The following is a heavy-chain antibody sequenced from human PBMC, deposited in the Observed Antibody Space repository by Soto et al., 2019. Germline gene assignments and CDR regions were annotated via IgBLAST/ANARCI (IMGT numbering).Heavy chain of an antibody. V-gene: IGHV3-48*01. D-gene: IGHD3-3*01. CDR3: VFDFWLVPTV. Sequence: EVQLVESGGGLVQPGGSLKLSCAASGFTFSTHSMNWVRQAPGRGLEWVSYIHSSSSWEVYADSVRGRFTVSRDNAKNSLYLQMSSLRAYDTAVYYCVFDFWLVPTVWGKGTTVTVSS. CDR1: GFTFSTHS. CDR2: IHSSSSWE. J-gene: IGHJ6*04.